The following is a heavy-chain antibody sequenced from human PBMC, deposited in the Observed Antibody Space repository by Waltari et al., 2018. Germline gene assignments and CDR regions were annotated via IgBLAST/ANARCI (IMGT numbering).Heavy chain of an antibody. D-gene: IGHD6-13*01. CDR2: IDSEGTSE. Sequence: EVRLVESGGGLVQPGESLRLSCAASGFTFSRFWMHWVRQAPGKGLVWGARIDSEGTSERDADSVKGRFTIARDNAKNTLYLQMKRLRVEDTAVYYCAKVAPRTYRSPVPGRDYYYGMDVWGQGTTVTVFS. V-gene: IGHV3-74*01. J-gene: IGHJ6*02. CDR3: AKVAPRTYRSPVPGRDYYYGMDV. CDR1: GFTFSRFW.